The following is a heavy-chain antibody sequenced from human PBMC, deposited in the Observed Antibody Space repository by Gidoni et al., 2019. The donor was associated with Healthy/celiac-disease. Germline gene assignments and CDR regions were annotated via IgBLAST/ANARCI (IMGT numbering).Heavy chain of an antibody. CDR1: GFPFSSYG. V-gene: IGHV3-33*01. CDR2: IWYDGSNK. J-gene: IGHJ4*02. CDR3: ARGHSSGWYLDY. D-gene: IGHD6-19*01. Sequence: QVQLVESGGGVVQPGRSLRLSCAASGFPFSSYGMHWVRQAPGKGLEWVAVIWYDGSNKYYADSVKGRFTISRDNSKNTLYLQMNSLRAEDTAVYYCARGHSSGWYLDYWGQGTLVTVSS.